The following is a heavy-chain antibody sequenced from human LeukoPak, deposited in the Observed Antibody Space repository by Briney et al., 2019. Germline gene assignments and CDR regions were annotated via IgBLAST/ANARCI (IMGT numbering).Heavy chain of an antibody. D-gene: IGHD3-10*01. V-gene: IGHV4-59*08. CDR1: GGSISSYP. CDR2: IYYSGST. CDR3: ARQGARFGELLSFYAMDV. Sequence: SETLSLTCTVSGGSISSYPWNWIRQPPGKGLGWIGNIYYSGSTNYNPSLKSRVTISPDTSKNQFSLRLSSVTAADTAVYYCARQGARFGELLSFYAMDVWGQGTTVTVSS. J-gene: IGHJ6*02.